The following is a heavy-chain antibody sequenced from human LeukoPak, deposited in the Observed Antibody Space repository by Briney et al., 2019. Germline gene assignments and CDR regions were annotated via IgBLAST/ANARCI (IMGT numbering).Heavy chain of an antibody. CDR1: GFTFSGSA. V-gene: IGHV3-73*01. CDR3: TRLGYDILTGYYDQEVKGDYYYYMDV. CDR2: IRSKANSYAT. D-gene: IGHD3-9*01. J-gene: IGHJ6*03. Sequence: PGGSLRLSCAASGFTFSGSAMHWVRQASGKGLESVGRIRSKANSYATAYAASVKGRFTISRDDSKNTAYLQMNSLKTEDTAVYYCTRLGYDILTGYYDQEVKGDYYYYMDVWGKGPRSPSP.